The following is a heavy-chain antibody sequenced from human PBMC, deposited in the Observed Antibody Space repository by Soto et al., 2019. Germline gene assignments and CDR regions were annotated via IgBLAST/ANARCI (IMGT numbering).Heavy chain of an antibody. Sequence: PSEPNSHTCTVSDGNIRSRGYYWSRKKQHPGKGLEWIGYIYYSGSTYYNPSLKSRVTISVDTSKNQFSLKLSSVTAADTAVYYCAREGYCSGGSCYSGYYYGMDVWVQGTTVTGSS. CDR2: IYYSGST. D-gene: IGHD2-15*01. V-gene: IGHV4-31*03. CDR1: DGNIRSRGYY. CDR3: AREGYCSGGSCYSGYYYGMDV. J-gene: IGHJ6*02.